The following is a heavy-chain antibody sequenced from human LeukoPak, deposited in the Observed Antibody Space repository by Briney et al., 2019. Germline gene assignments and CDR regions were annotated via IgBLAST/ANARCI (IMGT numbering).Heavy chain of an antibody. Sequence: GESLKISCKGSGYNFTSYWIGWVRQMPGKGLEWMGIIYPGDSDTRYSPSFQGQVTISADKSISTAYLQWSSLRASDTAMHYCARGVEMATLNASDIWGQGTMVTVSS. D-gene: IGHD5-24*01. CDR2: IYPGDSDT. J-gene: IGHJ3*02. V-gene: IGHV5-51*01. CDR1: GYNFTSYW. CDR3: ARGVEMATLNASDI.